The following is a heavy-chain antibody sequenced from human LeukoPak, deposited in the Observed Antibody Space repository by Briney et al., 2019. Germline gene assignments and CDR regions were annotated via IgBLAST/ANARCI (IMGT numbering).Heavy chain of an antibody. CDR1: GFTFSSYS. D-gene: IGHD6-13*01. CDR2: ISSSSSYI. J-gene: IGHJ4*02. V-gene: IGHV3-21*01. Sequence: GGSLRLSCAASGFTFSSYSMNWVRQAPGKGLEWVSSISSSSSYIYYADSVKGRFTISRDNAKNSLYLQMNSLRAEDTAVYYCAGSPSIAGAAGKDWGQGTLVTVSS. CDR3: AGSPSIAGAAGKD.